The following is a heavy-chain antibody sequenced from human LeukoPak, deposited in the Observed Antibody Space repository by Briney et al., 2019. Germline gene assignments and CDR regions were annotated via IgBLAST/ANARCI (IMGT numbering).Heavy chain of an antibody. Sequence: PSETLSLTCTVSGGSISSSSYYWGWIRQPPGKGLEWIGSIYYSGSTYYNPSLKSRVTISVDTSKNQLSLKLSSVTAADTAVYYCARHIVATITGVDYWGQGTLVTASS. CDR3: ARHIVATITGVDY. V-gene: IGHV4-39*01. D-gene: IGHD5-12*01. CDR1: GGSISSSSYY. CDR2: IYYSGST. J-gene: IGHJ4*02.